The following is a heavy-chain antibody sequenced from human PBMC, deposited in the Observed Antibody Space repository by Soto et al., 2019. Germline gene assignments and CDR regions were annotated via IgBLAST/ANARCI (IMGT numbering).Heavy chain of an antibody. CDR3: AITTVTPYYFDY. D-gene: IGHD4-17*01. Sequence: QVQLQQWGAGLLKPSETLSLTCAVYGGSFSGYYWSWIRQPPGKGLEWIGEINHSGSTNYNPSLKSQVTISVDTSKNQFSLKLSSVTAADTAVYYCAITTVTPYYFDYWGQGTLVTVSS. CDR1: GGSFSGYY. CDR2: INHSGST. V-gene: IGHV4-34*01. J-gene: IGHJ4*02.